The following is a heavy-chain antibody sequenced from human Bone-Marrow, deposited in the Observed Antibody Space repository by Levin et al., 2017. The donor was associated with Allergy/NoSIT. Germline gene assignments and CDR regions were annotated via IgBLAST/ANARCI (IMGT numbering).Heavy chain of an antibody. D-gene: IGHD3-10*02. V-gene: IGHV1-2*06. CDR3: ARDAVRFGAPVVDP. J-gene: IGHJ5*02. CDR1: GYTFTGHH. CDR2: INPKSGGT. Sequence: ASVKVSCKASGYTFTGHHIHWVRQAPGQGLEWMGRINPKSGGTNYAQRFQGRVTMTSDTSISTAYMELRRLRSDDRAVYYCARDAVRFGAPVVDPWGQGTLVTVSS.